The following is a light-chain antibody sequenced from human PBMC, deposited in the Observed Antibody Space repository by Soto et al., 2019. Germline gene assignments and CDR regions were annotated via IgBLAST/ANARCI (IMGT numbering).Light chain of an antibody. CDR2: DAS. CDR1: QSLINY. Sequence: EIVLTQSPATLSLSPGERATLSCRASQSLINYLAWYQQKPGQAPRLLIYDASSRATGIPARFSGSGSGTDFTPTIASLEPEDFAVYYCQQHNDWPTFGQGTRLEIK. J-gene: IGKJ5*01. V-gene: IGKV3-11*01. CDR3: QQHNDWPT.